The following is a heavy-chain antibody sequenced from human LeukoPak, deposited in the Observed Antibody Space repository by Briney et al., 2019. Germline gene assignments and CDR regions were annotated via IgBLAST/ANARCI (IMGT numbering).Heavy chain of an antibody. D-gene: IGHD2-2*01. V-gene: IGHV3-15*01. CDR1: GFTFNNAW. CDR3: TWQVVYFFDP. Sequence: GGSLRLSCSASGFTFNNAWMNWVRQAPGKGLEWVGRIRSKTDGGTADYAAPVKGRFTISRDDSKNTLYLQTNSLKTEDTAVYYCTWQVVYFFDPWGQGTLVTVSS. J-gene: IGHJ5*02. CDR2: IRSKTDGGTA.